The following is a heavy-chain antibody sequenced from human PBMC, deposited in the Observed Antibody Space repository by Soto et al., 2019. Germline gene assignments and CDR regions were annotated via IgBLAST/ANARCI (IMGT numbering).Heavy chain of an antibody. CDR1: GFTLSDHY. CDR2: SRDKPQGYST. J-gene: IGHJ4*02. CDR3: ARATYFSDSSGYTRCLDY. Sequence: PGGSLRLSXAGSGFTLSDHYIDWVRQAPGKGLEWVGRSRDKPQGYSTAYAASVKGRFTTSRDESKNSAYLQMNSLKTEDTAVYYCARATYFSDSSGYTRCLDYWGQGTLVTVS. D-gene: IGHD3-22*01. V-gene: IGHV3-72*01.